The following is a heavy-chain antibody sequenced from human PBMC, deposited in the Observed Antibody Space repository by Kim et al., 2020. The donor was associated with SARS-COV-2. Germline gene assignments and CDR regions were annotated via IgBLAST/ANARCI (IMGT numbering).Heavy chain of an antibody. J-gene: IGHJ6*02. CDR2: ISSSSSTI. CDR1: GFTFSSYS. CDR3: ARDLRSRGYSSSSAPRDAPDV. D-gene: IGHD6-6*01. Sequence: GGSLRLSCAASGFTFSSYSMNWVRQAPGKGLEWVSYISSSSSTIYYADSVKGRFTISRDNAKNSLYLQMNSLRDEDTAVYYCARDLRSRGYSSSSAPRDAPDVWGQGTTVTVSS. V-gene: IGHV3-48*02.